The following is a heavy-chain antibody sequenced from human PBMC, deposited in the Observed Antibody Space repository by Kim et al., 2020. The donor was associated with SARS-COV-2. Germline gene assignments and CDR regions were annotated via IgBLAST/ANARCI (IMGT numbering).Heavy chain of an antibody. J-gene: IGHJ4*02. CDR1: GGSVSSGSYF. CDR3: ARAPNDFWSGYPYYFDY. D-gene: IGHD3-3*01. Sequence: SETLSLTCPVSGGSVSSGSYFWSWIRQPPGKGLAWIGYIYYSGNTNYNPSLKSRVTMSVDTSKNQFSLKLRSVTAADTAVYYCARAPNDFWSGYPYYFDYWGQGTLVTVSS. V-gene: IGHV4-61*01. CDR2: IYYSGNT.